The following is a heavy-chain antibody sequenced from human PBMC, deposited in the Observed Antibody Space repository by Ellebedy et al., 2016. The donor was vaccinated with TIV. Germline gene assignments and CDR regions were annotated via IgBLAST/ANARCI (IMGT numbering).Heavy chain of an antibody. J-gene: IGHJ6*02. CDR3: ARGSRSYRGTIFHHYYYYGMDV. V-gene: IGHV1-18*01. CDR1: GYTFTSYG. CDR2: ISAYNGNT. Sequence: ASVKVSCXASGYTFTSYGISWVRQAPGQGREWMGWISAYNGNTNYAQKLQGRVTMTTDTSTSTAYMELRSLRSDDTAVYYCARGSRSYRGTIFHHYYYYGMDVWGQGTTVTVSS. D-gene: IGHD3-3*01.